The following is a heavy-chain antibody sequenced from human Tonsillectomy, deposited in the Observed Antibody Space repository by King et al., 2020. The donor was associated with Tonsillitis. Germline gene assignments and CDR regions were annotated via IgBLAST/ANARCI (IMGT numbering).Heavy chain of an antibody. D-gene: IGHD6-19*01. J-gene: IGHJ4*02. V-gene: IGHV3-11*06. CDR3: ARDRVAGVPDY. CDR1: GLDFSDYY. CDR2: IASSGTYT. Sequence: VQLVESGGGFVKPGESLRLSCAGSGLDFSDYYMSWIRQAPGKGLEWIAYIASSGTYTIYADYVKGRFIISRDKSKNSVFLQMNSLRAEDSAVYFCARDRVAGVPDYWGRGTLVIVSS.